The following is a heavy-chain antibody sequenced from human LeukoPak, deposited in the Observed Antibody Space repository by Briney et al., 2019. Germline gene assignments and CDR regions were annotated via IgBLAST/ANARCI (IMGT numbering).Heavy chain of an antibody. V-gene: IGHV1-18*04. D-gene: IGHD6-13*01. Sequence: ASVKVSCKALGYSSTNYGISWVRQAPGQGLEWMGGIHIYRGNTNYAQKFQGRVTMTTDTSTSTVYMEVRGLRSDDTAMYYCARDVGITVADSFDPWGQGTLVTVSS. J-gene: IGHJ5*02. CDR3: ARDVGITVADSFDP. CDR1: GYSSTNYG. CDR2: IHIYRGNT.